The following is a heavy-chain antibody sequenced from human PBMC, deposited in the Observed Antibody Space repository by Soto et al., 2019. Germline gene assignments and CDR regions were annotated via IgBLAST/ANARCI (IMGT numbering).Heavy chain of an antibody. J-gene: IGHJ6*02. CDR1: GTSISSYY. V-gene: IGHV4-59*12. Sequence: SETLSLTCTVSGTSISSYYWSWIRQPPGKGLEWIANIHYSGTTNYNPSLASRVTLSVDRSKNQFSLKLSSVTAADTAVYYCARGLTMVRGVGGMDVWGQGTTVTVSS. D-gene: IGHD3-10*01. CDR3: ARGLTMVRGVGGMDV. CDR2: IHYSGTT.